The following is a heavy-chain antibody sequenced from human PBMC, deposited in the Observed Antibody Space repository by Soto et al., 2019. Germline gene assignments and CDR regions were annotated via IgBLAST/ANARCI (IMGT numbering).Heavy chain of an antibody. CDR2: ISYDGSNK. CDR1: GFTFSSYG. Sequence: PGGSLRLSCAASGFTFSSYGMHWVRQAPGKGLEWVAVISYDGSNKYYADSVKGRFTISRDNSKNTLYLQMNSLRAEDTAVYYCAKDLLFGVVIPTAFDYWGQGTLVTVSS. V-gene: IGHV3-30*18. J-gene: IGHJ4*02. CDR3: AKDLLFGVVIPTAFDY. D-gene: IGHD3-3*01.